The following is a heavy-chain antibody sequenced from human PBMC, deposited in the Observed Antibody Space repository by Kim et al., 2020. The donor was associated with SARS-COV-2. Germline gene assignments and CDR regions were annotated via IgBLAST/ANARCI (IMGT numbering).Heavy chain of an antibody. J-gene: IGHJ6*02. CDR2: IYYSGST. Sequence: SETLSLTCTVSGGSISSYYWSWIRQPPGKGLEWIGYIYYSGSTNYNPSLKSRVTISVDTSKNKFSLKLSSVTAADTAVYYCAREGLYYDILTGYYKGYYYYGMDVWGQGTTVTVSS. CDR1: GGSISSYY. V-gene: IGHV4-59*01. D-gene: IGHD3-9*01. CDR3: AREGLYYDILTGYYKGYYYYGMDV.